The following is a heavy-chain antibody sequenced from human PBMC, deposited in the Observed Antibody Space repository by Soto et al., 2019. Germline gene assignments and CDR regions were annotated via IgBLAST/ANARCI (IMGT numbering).Heavy chain of an antibody. D-gene: IGHD6-13*01. V-gene: IGHV1-8*01. CDR3: ARVGTGAAWYQWFGP. CDR2: MNPNSGNT. J-gene: IGHJ5*02. Sequence: QVQLVQSGAEVKKPGASVKVSCKASGYTFTSYDINWVRQATGQGLEWMGWMNPNSGNTGYAQKVQGRVTMTRNTSISTAYMEVSSMRSEDTAVYYCARVGTGAAWYQWFGPWGQGTLVTVSS. CDR1: GYTFTSYD.